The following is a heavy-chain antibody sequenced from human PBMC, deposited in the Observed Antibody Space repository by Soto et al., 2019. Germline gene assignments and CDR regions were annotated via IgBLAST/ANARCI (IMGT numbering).Heavy chain of an antibody. D-gene: IGHD5-12*01. CDR3: AKGSGYDSVHAEYFQY. J-gene: IGHJ1*01. Sequence: PGGSLRLSCAASGFTFDDYAMHWVRQAPGKGLEWVSGISGNSEFIGYADPVKGRFTISRDNAKKSLYLQMNSLRADDTAFYYCAKGSGYDSVHAEYFQYWGQGTLVTVSS. CDR1: GFTFDDYA. CDR2: ISGNSEFI. V-gene: IGHV3-9*01.